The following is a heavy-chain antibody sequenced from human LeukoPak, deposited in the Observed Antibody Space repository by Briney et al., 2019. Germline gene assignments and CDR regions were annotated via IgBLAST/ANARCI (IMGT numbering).Heavy chain of an antibody. CDR1: GGSISSGSYY. CDR3: ARYSSLGAFDI. V-gene: IGHV4-61*02. D-gene: IGHD6-13*01. J-gene: IGHJ3*02. Sequence: SQTLSLTCTVSGGSISSGSYYWSWIRQPAGKGLEWIGRIYTSGSTNYNPSLKSRVTISVDTSKNQFSLKLSSVTVADTAVYYCARYSSLGAFDIWGQGTMVTVSS. CDR2: IYTSGST.